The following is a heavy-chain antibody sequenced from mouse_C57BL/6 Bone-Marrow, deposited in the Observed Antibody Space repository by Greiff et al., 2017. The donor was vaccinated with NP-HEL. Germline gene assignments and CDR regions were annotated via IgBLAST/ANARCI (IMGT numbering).Heavy chain of an antibody. V-gene: IGHV1-18*01. CDR3: AREGPYYGSSWYFDV. Sequence: EVQLQESGPELVKPGASVKIPCKASGYTFTDYNMDWVKQSHGKSLEWIGDINPNNGGTIYNQKFKGKATLTVDKSSSTAYMELRSLTSEDTAVYYCAREGPYYGSSWYFDVWGTGTTVTVSS. CDR2: INPNNGGT. J-gene: IGHJ1*03. CDR1: GYTFTDYN. D-gene: IGHD1-1*01.